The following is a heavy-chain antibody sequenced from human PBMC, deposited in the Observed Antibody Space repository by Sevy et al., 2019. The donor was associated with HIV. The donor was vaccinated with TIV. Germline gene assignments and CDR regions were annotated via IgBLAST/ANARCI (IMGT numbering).Heavy chain of an antibody. Sequence: GGSLRLSCAASGFTFSSYSMNWVRQAPGKGLEWVSYISSSSSTIYYADSVKGRFTIPRDNAKNSLYLQMNSLRDEDTAVYYCARVGSKAPPPYYYYYGMDVWGQGTTVTVSS. CDR1: GFTFSSYS. D-gene: IGHD4-4*01. CDR2: ISSSSSTI. J-gene: IGHJ6*02. CDR3: ARVGSKAPPPYYYYYGMDV. V-gene: IGHV3-48*02.